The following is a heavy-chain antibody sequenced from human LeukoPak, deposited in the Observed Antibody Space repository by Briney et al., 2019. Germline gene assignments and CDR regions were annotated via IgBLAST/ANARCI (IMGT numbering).Heavy chain of an antibody. CDR1: GFTFSSYA. J-gene: IGHJ4*02. V-gene: IGHV3-23*01. CDR2: ISGSGGST. CDR3: AKDYCSGGSCYYDY. D-gene: IGHD2-15*01. Sequence: GGSLRLSCAASGFTFSSYAMSWVRQAPGKGLEWVSAISGSGGSTYYADSVKGRFTISRDNSKITLYLQMNSLRAEDTAVYYCAKDYCSGGSCYYDYWGQGTLVTVSS.